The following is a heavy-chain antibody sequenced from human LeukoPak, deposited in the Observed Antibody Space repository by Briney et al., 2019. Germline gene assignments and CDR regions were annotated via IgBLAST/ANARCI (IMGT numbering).Heavy chain of an antibody. CDR3: ANLFGSGSLWYFDL. V-gene: IGHV3-23*01. Sequence: GGSLRLSCAASGFTFSSYAMSWVRQAPGKGLEWVSAISGSGGSTYYADSVKGRFTISRDNSKNTLYLQMNSLRAEDTAVYYCANLFGSGSLWYFDLWGRGSLVTVSS. CDR1: GFTFSSYA. CDR2: ISGSGGST. J-gene: IGHJ2*01. D-gene: IGHD3-10*01.